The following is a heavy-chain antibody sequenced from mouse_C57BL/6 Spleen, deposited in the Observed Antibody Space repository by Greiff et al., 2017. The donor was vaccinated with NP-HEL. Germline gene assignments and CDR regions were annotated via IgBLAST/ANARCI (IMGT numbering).Heavy chain of an antibody. V-gene: IGHV1-82*01. CDR3: ARSGANWDPYY. CDR1: GYAFSSSW. J-gene: IGHJ4*01. D-gene: IGHD4-1*01. CDR2: IYPGDGDT. Sequence: QVQLQQSGPELVKPGASVKISCKASGYAFSSSWMNWVKQRPGKGLEWIGRIYPGDGDTNYNGKFKGKATLTADKSSSTAYMQLSSLTSEDSAVYFCARSGANWDPYYWGQGTSVTVSS.